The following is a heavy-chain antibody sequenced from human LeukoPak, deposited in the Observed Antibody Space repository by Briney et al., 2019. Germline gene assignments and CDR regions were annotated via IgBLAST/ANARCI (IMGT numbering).Heavy chain of an antibody. CDR1: GGSISSYY. CDR2: IYYSGST. D-gene: IGHD6-19*01. V-gene: IGHV4-59*08. Sequence: SETLSLTCTVSGGSISSYYWSWIRQPPGKGLEWIGYIYYSGSTNYNPSLKSRVTISVDTSKNQFSLKLSSVTAADTAVYYCARKSLVAGPRHYYGMDVWGQGTTVTVSS. CDR3: ARKSLVAGPRHYYGMDV. J-gene: IGHJ6*02.